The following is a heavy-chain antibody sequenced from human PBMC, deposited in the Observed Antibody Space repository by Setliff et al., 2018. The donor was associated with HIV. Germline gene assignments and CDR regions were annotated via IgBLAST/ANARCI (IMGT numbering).Heavy chain of an antibody. V-gene: IGHV1-18*01. Sequence: SVKVSCKASGYTFTSYGISWVRQAPGQGLEWMGWISAYNGNTNYAQKLQGRVTMTTDTSTSTAYMELRSLRSDDTAVYYCARGGMYGYKLSGLVFQHWGQGTLVTVSS. D-gene: IGHD5-12*01. CDR3: ARGGMYGYKLSGLVFQH. CDR2: ISAYNGNT. CDR1: GYTFTSYG. J-gene: IGHJ1*01.